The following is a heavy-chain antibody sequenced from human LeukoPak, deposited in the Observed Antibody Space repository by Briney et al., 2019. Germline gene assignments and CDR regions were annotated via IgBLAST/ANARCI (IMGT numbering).Heavy chain of an antibody. CDR3: ATTTVAGFSVYFQH. Sequence: ASVKVSCKASGYTFTGYYMHWVRQAPGQGLEWMGWINPNSGGTNYAQKFQGRVTMTRDTSISTAYMELSRLRSDDTAVYYCATTTVAGFSVYFQHWGQGTLVTVSS. V-gene: IGHV1-2*02. J-gene: IGHJ1*01. D-gene: IGHD6-19*01. CDR2: INPNSGGT. CDR1: GYTFTGYY.